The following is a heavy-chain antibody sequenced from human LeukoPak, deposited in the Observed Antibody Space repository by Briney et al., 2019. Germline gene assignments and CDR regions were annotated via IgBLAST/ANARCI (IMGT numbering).Heavy chain of an antibody. V-gene: IGHV4-31*03. Sequence: SQTLSLTCTVSGGSISSGAYYWTWIRQHPGKGLEWIEYTHYSGSTYYNPSLKSRVTISVDTSKNQFSLKLSSMTAADTAVYYCANVDTAMVTGYYYGMDVWGQGTTVTVSS. CDR2: THYSGST. D-gene: IGHD5-18*01. CDR1: GGSISSGAYY. J-gene: IGHJ6*02. CDR3: ANVDTAMVTGYYYGMDV.